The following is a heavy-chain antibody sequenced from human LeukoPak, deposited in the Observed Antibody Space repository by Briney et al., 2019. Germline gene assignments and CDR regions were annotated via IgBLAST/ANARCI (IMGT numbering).Heavy chain of an antibody. D-gene: IGHD3-9*01. CDR1: GFTFSSYA. CDR3: AKDRRSLRYFDWLPNSWGAFDI. Sequence: GGSLRLSCAASGFTFSSYAVSWVRQAPGEGLGWGSAISARGGSTYYAGSVKGRFTLSRDNSKNTLYLQMNSLRAEDTAVYYCAKDRRSLRYFDWLPNSWGAFDIWGQGTMVTVSS. J-gene: IGHJ3*02. CDR2: ISARGGST. V-gene: IGHV3-23*01.